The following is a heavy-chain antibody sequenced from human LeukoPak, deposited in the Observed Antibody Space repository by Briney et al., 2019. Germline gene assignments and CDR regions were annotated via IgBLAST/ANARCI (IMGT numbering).Heavy chain of an antibody. CDR3: AKEEKALGIGKSDY. Sequence: GGSLRLSCAASGFTFSSYAMSWVRQTPGKGLEWVSTISGSGGSTYYADSVKGRFTISRDNSKNTLYLQTNSLRAEDTAVYYCAKEEKALGIGKSDYWGQGTLVTVSS. V-gene: IGHV3-23*01. D-gene: IGHD1-26*01. CDR2: ISGSGGST. J-gene: IGHJ4*02. CDR1: GFTFSSYA.